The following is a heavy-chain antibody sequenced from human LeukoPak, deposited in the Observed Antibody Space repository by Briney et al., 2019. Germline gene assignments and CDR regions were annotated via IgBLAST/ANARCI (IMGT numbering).Heavy chain of an antibody. J-gene: IGHJ4*02. CDR1: GFTFNSYA. Sequence: GGSLRLSCAASGFTFNSYAMNWVRQAPGKGLEWVSIIYSGDSTYYADSVKGRFTISRDNSKNTLYLQMNSLRAEDTAVYYCTRGPEPRYFDYWGQGTLVTVSS. V-gene: IGHV3-66*02. CDR3: TRGPEPRYFDY. D-gene: IGHD1-14*01. CDR2: IYSGDST.